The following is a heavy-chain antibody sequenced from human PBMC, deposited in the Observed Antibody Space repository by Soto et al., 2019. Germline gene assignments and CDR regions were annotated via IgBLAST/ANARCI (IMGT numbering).Heavy chain of an antibody. Sequence: GGSLRLSCAASGFTFSDYYMSWIRQAPGKGLEWVSYISSSGSTIYYADSVKGRSTISRDNAKNSLYLQMNSLRAEDTAVYYCVRYYRTPTYYYYYMDVWGKGTTVTVSS. V-gene: IGHV3-11*01. J-gene: IGHJ6*03. CDR1: GFTFSDYY. D-gene: IGHD3-10*01. CDR2: ISSSGSTI. CDR3: VRYYRTPTYYYYYMDV.